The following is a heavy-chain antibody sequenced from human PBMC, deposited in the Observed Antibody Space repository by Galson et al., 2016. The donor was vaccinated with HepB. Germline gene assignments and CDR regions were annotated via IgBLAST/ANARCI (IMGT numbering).Heavy chain of an antibody. CDR2: ISGSGGST. CDR3: AKGRYYDILSGLDY. D-gene: IGHD3-9*01. Sequence: SLRLSCAASGFTFRSYAMSWVRQAPGKGLEWVSVISGSGGSTHYADSVKGRFTISRDNSKNTLYVQMSSLRAEDTVVYYCAKGRYYDILSGLDYWGLGTLVTVSS. V-gene: IGHV3-23*01. CDR1: GFTFRSYA. J-gene: IGHJ4*02.